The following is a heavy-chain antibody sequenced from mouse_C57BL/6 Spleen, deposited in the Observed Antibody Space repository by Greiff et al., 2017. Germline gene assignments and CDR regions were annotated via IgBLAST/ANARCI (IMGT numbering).Heavy chain of an antibody. V-gene: IGHV5-4*01. J-gene: IGHJ1*03. CDR2: ISDGGSYT. CDR1: GFTFSSYA. D-gene: IGHD2-4*01. CDR3: ARDEGLRRGHWYFDV. Sequence: EVKLVESGGGLVKPGGSLKLSCAASGFTFSSYAMSWVRQTPEKRLEWVATISDGGSYTYYPDNVKGRFTISRDNAKNNLYLQMSHLKSEDTAMYYCARDEGLRRGHWYFDVWGTGTTVTVSS.